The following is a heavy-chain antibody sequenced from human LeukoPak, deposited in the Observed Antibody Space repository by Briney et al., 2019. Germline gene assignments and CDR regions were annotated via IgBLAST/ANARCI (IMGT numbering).Heavy chain of an antibody. CDR1: GFTFSSYS. V-gene: IGHV3-21*01. D-gene: IGHD2-2*01. Sequence: PGGSPRLSCAASGFTFSSYSMNWVRQAPGKGLEWISSISSSSSYIYYADSVKGRFTISRDNAKNSLYLQMNSLRAEDTAVYYYASQVVPAARVDYWGQGTLVTVSS. CDR2: ISSSSSYI. J-gene: IGHJ4*02. CDR3: ASQVVPAARVDY.